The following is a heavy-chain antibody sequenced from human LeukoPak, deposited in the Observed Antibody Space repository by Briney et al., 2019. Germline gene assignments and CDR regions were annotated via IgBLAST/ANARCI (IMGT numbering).Heavy chain of an antibody. CDR2: IYYSGST. CDR3: AKPMVRGVIRAYYFDY. V-gene: IGHV4-39*01. Sequence: SETLSLTCTVSGGSISSSSYYWGWIRQPPGKGLEWIGSIYYSGSTYYNPSLKSRVTISVDTSKNQFSLKLSSVTAADTAVYYCAKPMVRGVIRAYYFDYWGQGTLVTVSS. CDR1: GGSISSSSYY. D-gene: IGHD3-10*01. J-gene: IGHJ4*02.